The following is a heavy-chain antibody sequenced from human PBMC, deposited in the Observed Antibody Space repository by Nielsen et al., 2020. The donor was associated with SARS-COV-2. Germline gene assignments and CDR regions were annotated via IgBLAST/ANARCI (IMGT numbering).Heavy chain of an antibody. V-gene: IGHV4-34*01. Sequence: SENLSLTCAVYGGSFSGYYWSWIRQPPGKGLEWIGEINHSGSTNYNPSLKSRVTISVDTSKNQFSLKLSSVTAADTAVYYCARALSGYSYGYLLLYWGQGTLVTVSS. CDR3: ARALSGYSYGYLLLY. D-gene: IGHD5-18*01. CDR2: INHSGST. CDR1: GGSFSGYY. J-gene: IGHJ4*02.